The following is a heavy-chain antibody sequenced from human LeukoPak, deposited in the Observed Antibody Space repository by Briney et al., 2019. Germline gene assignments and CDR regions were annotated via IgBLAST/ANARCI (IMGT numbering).Heavy chain of an antibody. Sequence: SVKVSCKASGYTFTGYYMHWVRQAPGQGLEWMGRIIPIFGTANYAQKFQGRVTITTDESTSTAYMELSSLTSEDTAVYYCARPADYGDYWFDYWGQGTLVTVSS. D-gene: IGHD4-17*01. CDR2: IIPIFGTA. CDR3: ARPADYGDYWFDY. J-gene: IGHJ4*02. CDR1: GYTFTGYY. V-gene: IGHV1-69*05.